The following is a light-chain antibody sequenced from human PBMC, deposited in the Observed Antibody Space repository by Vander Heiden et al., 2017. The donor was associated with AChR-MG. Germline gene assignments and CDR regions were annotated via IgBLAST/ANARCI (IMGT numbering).Light chain of an antibody. CDR1: QSISSY. CDR3: QQTYSTPPFT. J-gene: IGKJ3*01. V-gene: IGKV1-39*01. Sequence: DIQMTQSPSSLSASVGDRVTITCRASQSISSYLNWYQQKPGKAPKLLIYAASSLQSGAPSRFSGSGSGTDFTLTISSLQPEDFATYYCQQTYSTPPFTFGPGTKVDMK. CDR2: AAS.